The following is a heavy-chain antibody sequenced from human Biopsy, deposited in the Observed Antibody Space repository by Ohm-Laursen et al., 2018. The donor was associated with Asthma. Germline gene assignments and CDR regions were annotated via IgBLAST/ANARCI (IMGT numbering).Heavy chain of an antibody. D-gene: IGHD5-12*01. Sequence: SLRLSCAASGFTFSSYATHWVRQAPGKGLEWVAVISYDGSNKYYADSVKGRFTISRDNSKNTPYLQMNSLRAEDTAVYYCAKSVLVWIVATGNYFDYWGQGTLVTVSS. CDR2: ISYDGSNK. CDR3: AKSVLVWIVATGNYFDY. J-gene: IGHJ4*02. CDR1: GFTFSSYA. V-gene: IGHV3-30-3*02.